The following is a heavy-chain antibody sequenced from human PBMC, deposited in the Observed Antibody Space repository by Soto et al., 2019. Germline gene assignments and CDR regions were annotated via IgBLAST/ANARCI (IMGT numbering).Heavy chain of an antibody. V-gene: IGHV1-2*02. J-gene: IGHJ6*02. CDR2: INPNSGGT. D-gene: IGHD6-13*01. CDR3: ARDGFLYSSSWYYYYGMDV. CDR1: GSTLTVYY. Sequence: GASVQVSWEASGSTLTVYYMRWVRQAPVQGLAWMGWINPNSGGTNYAQKFQGRVTMTRDTSISTAYMELSRLRSDDTAVYYCARDGFLYSSSWYYYYGMDVWGQGTTVTGSS.